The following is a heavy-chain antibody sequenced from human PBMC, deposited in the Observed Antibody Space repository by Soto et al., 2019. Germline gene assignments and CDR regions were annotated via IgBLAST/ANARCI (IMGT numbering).Heavy chain of an antibody. CDR3: AKDYGYCRSSRGHLIRNDALDA. J-gene: IGHJ3*01. CDR1: GFTFSSYS. D-gene: IGHD2-2*01. CDR2: ISGSGGST. V-gene: IGHV3-23*01. Sequence: GGSLSLSCAASGFTFSSYSMTWVRQAPGKGPEWVSAISGSGGSTNYADSVKGQFTISRDNSKNTLYLQMNSLRAEDTAVYYCAKDYGYCRSSRGHLIRNDALDAGVKGTMFT.